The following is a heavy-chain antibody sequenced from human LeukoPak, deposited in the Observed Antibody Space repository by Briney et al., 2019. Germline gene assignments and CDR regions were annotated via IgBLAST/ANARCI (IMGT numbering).Heavy chain of an antibody. CDR2: IWYDGSNK. J-gene: IGHJ4*02. V-gene: IGHV3-33*01. D-gene: IGHD3-10*01. CDR3: ARGYTYYYGSGIPRDYFDY. Sequence: GGSLRLSCAASGFTFSSYGMHWVRQAPGKGLEWVAVIWYDGSNKYYADSVKGRFTISRDNSKNTLYLQMNSLRAEDTAVYYRARGYTYYYGSGIPRDYFDYWGQGTLVTVSS. CDR1: GFTFSSYG.